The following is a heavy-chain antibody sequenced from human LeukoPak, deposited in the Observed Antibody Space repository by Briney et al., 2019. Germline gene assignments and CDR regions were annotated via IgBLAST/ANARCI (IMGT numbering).Heavy chain of an antibody. CDR3: ARAKGTVTKEDWFDP. V-gene: IGHV4-34*01. D-gene: IGHD4-17*01. Sequence: PSETPSLTCAVYGGSFSGYYWSWIRQPPGKGLEWIGEIKHSGSTNYNPSLKSRVTISVDTSKNQFSLKLSSVTAADTAVYYCARAKGTVTKEDWFDPWGQGTLVTVSS. CDR1: GGSFSGYY. CDR2: IKHSGST. J-gene: IGHJ5*02.